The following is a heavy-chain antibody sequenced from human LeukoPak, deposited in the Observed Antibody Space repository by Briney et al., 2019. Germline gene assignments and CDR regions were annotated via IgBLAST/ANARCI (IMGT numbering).Heavy chain of an antibody. CDR2: INPNSGGT. V-gene: IGHV1-2*02. Sequence: ASVKVSCKASGYTFTGYYIYWVRQAPGQGLEWMGWINPNSGGTNYAQKFQGRVTMTRDTSISTAYMELSRLRSDDTAVYYCAKNKWESWFDPWGQGTLVTVSS. CDR1: GYTFTGYY. J-gene: IGHJ5*02. CDR3: AKNKWESWFDP. D-gene: IGHD1-26*01.